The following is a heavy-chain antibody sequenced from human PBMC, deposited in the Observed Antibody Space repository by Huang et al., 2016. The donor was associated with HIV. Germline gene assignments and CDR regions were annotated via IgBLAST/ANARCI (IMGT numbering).Heavy chain of an antibody. CDR1: GYSFNPYW. CDR2: IYPGESDT. V-gene: IGHV5-51*01. J-gene: IGHJ3*01. CDR3: ARKFSSTWYRAFDL. Sequence: EVQLVQSGAEVKKPGESLKISCQGSGYSFNPYWIAWVRQMPGKGPEWTGIIYPGESDTRYSPSFQGQVTISSDKSIDTAYLQWRSLKASDTAMYYCARKFSSTWYRAFDLWGQGTMVTVSS. D-gene: IGHD6-13*01.